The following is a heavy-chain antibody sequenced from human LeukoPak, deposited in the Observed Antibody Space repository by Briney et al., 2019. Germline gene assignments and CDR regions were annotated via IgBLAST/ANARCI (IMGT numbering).Heavy chain of an antibody. V-gene: IGHV4-34*01. Sequence: SETLSLTCAVYGGSFSGYYWSWIRQPPGKGLEWIGEINHSGSTNYNPSLKSRVTISVDTSKNQFSLKLSSVTAADTAVYYCARHPISGWYVLDYWGQGTLVTVSS. CDR3: ARHPISGWYVLDY. J-gene: IGHJ4*02. CDR1: GGSFSGYY. CDR2: INHSGST. D-gene: IGHD6-13*01.